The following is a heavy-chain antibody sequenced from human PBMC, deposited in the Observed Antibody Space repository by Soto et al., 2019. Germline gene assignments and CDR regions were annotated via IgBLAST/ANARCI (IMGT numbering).Heavy chain of an antibody. D-gene: IGHD6-19*01. CDR1: GDSVSSNSAA. V-gene: IGHV6-1*01. Sequence: QVQLQQSGPGLVKPSQTLSLTCAISGDSVSSNSAAWNWIRQSPSRGLEWLGRTYYRSKWYNDYALSVKSRITTNPDTSKNQFSLQLNSVAPEDTAVYYCARVISSGWYPVGGNFDYWGQGTLVTVSS. CDR2: TYYRSKWYN. J-gene: IGHJ4*02. CDR3: ARVISSGWYPVGGNFDY.